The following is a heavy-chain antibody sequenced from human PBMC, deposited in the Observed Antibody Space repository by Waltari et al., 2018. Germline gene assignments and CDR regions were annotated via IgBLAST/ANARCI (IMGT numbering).Heavy chain of an antibody. J-gene: IGHJ4*02. CDR2: ISSSSSYI. CDR3: ARDEPYSTGRRPGY. CDR1: GFTSSSYS. Sequence: EVQLVESGGGLVKPGGSLRLSCAASGFTSSSYSMNWVRQAPGKGLEWVSSISSSSSYIYYADSVKGRFTISRDNAKNSLYLQMNSLRAEDTAVYYCARDEPYSTGRRPGYWGQGTLVTVSS. D-gene: IGHD2-21*01. V-gene: IGHV3-21*01.